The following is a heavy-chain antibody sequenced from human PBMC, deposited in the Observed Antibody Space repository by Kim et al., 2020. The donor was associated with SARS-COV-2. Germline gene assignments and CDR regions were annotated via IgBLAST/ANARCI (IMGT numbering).Heavy chain of an antibody. D-gene: IGHD1-20*01. CDR2: INAGNGNT. J-gene: IGHJ6*02. Sequence: ASVKVSCKASGYTFTSYAMHWVRQAPGQRLEWMGWINAGNGNTKYSQKFQGRVTITRDTSASTAYMELSSLRSEDTAVYYCARDGLYNWNGPGGYYYYGMDVWGQGTTVTVSS. V-gene: IGHV1-3*01. CDR1: GYTFTSYA. CDR3: ARDGLYNWNGPGGYYYYGMDV.